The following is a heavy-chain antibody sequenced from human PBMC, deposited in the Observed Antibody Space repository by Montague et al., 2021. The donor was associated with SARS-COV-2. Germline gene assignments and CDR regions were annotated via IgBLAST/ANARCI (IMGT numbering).Heavy chain of an antibody. D-gene: IGHD3-10*01. CDR3: ARDVRYYYDQ. CDR2: ISHTEST. V-gene: IGHV4-59*01. J-gene: IGHJ4*02. CDR1: SGSISNYY. Sequence: SETLSLTYTVSSGSISNYYWSWIRQPPGKGLEWIGFISHTESTNYNPSLKSRFTISLDTSKNRFSLRVTSVTAADTAAYYCARDVRYYYDQWGQGILVTVSS.